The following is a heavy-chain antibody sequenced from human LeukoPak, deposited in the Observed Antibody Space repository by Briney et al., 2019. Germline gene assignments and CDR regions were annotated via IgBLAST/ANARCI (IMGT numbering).Heavy chain of an antibody. V-gene: IGHV3-11*01. J-gene: IGHJ4*02. CDR1: GFTFSDYY. CDR3: ARGEREYDYVWGSFDY. Sequence: PGGSLRLSCAASGFTFSDYYISWIRQAPGKGLEWVSHISSSGSTIYYADSVKGRFTIPRDNAKNSLYLQMNSLRAEDTAVYYCARGEREYDYVWGSFDYWGQGTLVTVSS. D-gene: IGHD3-16*01. CDR2: ISSSGSTI.